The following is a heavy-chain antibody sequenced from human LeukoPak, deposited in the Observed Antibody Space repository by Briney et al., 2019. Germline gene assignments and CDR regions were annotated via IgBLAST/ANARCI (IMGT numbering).Heavy chain of an antibody. CDR3: ARVQGSGSYSHFDY. V-gene: IGHV1-2*02. Sequence: ASVKVSCKASGYTFTGYFIHWVRQAPGQGLEWMGWINPNSGGTNYAQKFQGRVTMTRDTSISTAYMELSRLRSDDTAVYYCARVQGSGSYSHFDYWGQGTLVTVSS. CDR1: GYTFTGYF. D-gene: IGHD1-26*01. CDR2: INPNSGGT. J-gene: IGHJ4*02.